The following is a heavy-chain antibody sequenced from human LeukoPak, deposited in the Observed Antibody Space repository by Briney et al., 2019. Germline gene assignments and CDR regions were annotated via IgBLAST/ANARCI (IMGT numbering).Heavy chain of an antibody. V-gene: IGHV3-7*01. CDR1: GFTFSNYW. CDR3: AREGSAAINY. Sequence: HAGGSLRLSCAASGFTFSNYWMTWVRQAPGKGLEWVANIKEDGSEKYYVDSVKGRFTISRDNAKNSLYLQMNSLRAEDTALYYCAREGSAAINYWGQGTLVTVSS. J-gene: IGHJ4*02. D-gene: IGHD2-2*01. CDR2: IKEDGSEK.